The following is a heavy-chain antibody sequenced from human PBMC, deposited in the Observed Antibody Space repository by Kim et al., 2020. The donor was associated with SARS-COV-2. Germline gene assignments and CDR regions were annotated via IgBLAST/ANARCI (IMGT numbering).Heavy chain of an antibody. J-gene: IGHJ4*02. CDR1: GFTFSGYA. CDR2: ISSNGGST. CDR3: VKDPSSPYSGYDKFDY. Sequence: GGSLRLSCSASGFTFSGYAIHWVRQAPGKGLEYVSAISSNGGSTYYADSVKGRFTISRDNSKNTLYLQMSSLRAEDTAVYYCVKDPSSPYSGYDKFDYWGQGTLVTVSS. D-gene: IGHD5-12*01. V-gene: IGHV3-64D*09.